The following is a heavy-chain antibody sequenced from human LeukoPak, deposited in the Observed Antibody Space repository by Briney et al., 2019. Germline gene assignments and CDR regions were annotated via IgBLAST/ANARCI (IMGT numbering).Heavy chain of an antibody. Sequence: PGRSLRLSCAASGFTFSIYAMPWVRQAPGKVLVWVAVISYDGSNKYYADSVKGRFTISRDNSKNTLYLQMNSLRAEDTAVYYCARISTLAGYAFDIWGQGTMVTVSS. D-gene: IGHD3-3*02. CDR3: ARISTLAGYAFDI. CDR1: GFTFSIYA. CDR2: ISYDGSNK. J-gene: IGHJ3*02. V-gene: IGHV3-30-3*01.